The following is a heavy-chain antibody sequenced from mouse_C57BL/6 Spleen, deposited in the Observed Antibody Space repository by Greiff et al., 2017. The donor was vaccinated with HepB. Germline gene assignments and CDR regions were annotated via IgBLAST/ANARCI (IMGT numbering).Heavy chain of an antibody. Sequence: QVQLQQSGPELVKPGASVKISCKASGYAFSSSWMNWVKQRPGKGLEWIGRIYPGDGDTNYNGKFKGKATRTADKSSSTAYMQLSSLTSEDSAVYFCARWRDYGAYWGQGTLVTVSA. D-gene: IGHD1-1*02. V-gene: IGHV1-82*01. J-gene: IGHJ3*01. CDR1: GYAFSSSW. CDR3: ARWRDYGAY. CDR2: IYPGDGDT.